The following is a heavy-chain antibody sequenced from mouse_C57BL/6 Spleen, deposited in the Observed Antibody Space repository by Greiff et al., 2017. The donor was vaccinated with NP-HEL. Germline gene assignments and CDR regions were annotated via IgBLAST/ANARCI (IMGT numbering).Heavy chain of an antibody. CDR2: IYPGDGDT. D-gene: IGHD1-1*01. J-gene: IGHJ2*01. CDR1: GYAFSSSW. Sequence: VKLQESGPELVKPGASVKISCKASGYAFSSSWMNWVKQRPGKGLEWIGRIYPGDGDTNYNGKFKGKATLTADKSSSTAYMQLSSLTSEDSAVYFCARSNYYGSSYSFDYWGQGTTLTVSS. CDR3: ARSNYYGSSYSFDY. V-gene: IGHV1-82*01.